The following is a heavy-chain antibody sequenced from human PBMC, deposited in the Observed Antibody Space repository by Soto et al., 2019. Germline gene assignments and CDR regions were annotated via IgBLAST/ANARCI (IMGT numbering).Heavy chain of an antibody. D-gene: IGHD5-12*01. CDR2: INANSGDT. J-gene: IGHJ4*02. Sequence: XSVKVSCKASGYPFTGYHMHWVRQAPGQGLEWMGWINANSGDTNYAQNFQDRVTMTRDTSTSTAYMELSRLRSDDTAVYYCARDKQSGYSGYNNDYWGQGTLVTVSS. CDR1: GYPFTGYH. CDR3: ARDKQSGYSGYNNDY. V-gene: IGHV1-2*02.